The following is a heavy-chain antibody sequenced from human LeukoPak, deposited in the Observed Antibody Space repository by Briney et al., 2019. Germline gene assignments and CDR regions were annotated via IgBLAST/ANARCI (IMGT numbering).Heavy chain of an antibody. CDR2: ISSSSSYI. Sequence: GGSLRLSCAASGFTVSSNYMSWVRQAPGKGLEWVSSISSSSSYIYYADSVKGRFTISRDNAKNSLYLQMNSLRAEDTAVYYCARDLVRGSYGFDVWGKGTTVTVSS. J-gene: IGHJ6*04. CDR1: GFTVSSNY. CDR3: ARDLVRGSYGFDV. V-gene: IGHV3-21*01. D-gene: IGHD1-26*01.